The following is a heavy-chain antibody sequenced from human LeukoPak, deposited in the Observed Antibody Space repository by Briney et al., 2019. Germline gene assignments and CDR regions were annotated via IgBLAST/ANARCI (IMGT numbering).Heavy chain of an antibody. V-gene: IGHV3-30-3*01. CDR3: AREGGSIVGATGRPHASYFDY. CDR2: ISYDGSNK. J-gene: IGHJ4*02. CDR1: GFTFSSCA. D-gene: IGHD1-26*01. Sequence: PGRSLRLSCAASGFTFSSCAMHWVRQAPGKGLEWVAVISYDGSNKYYADSVKGRFTISRDNSKNTLYLQMNSLRAEDTAVYYCAREGGSIVGATGRPHASYFDYWGQGTLVTVSS.